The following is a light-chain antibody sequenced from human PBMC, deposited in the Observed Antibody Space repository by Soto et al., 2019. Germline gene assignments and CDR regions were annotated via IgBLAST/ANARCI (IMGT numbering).Light chain of an antibody. CDR1: TGAVTSDNY. CDR2: STN. V-gene: IGLV7-43*01. CDR3: LLYSGRAKV. J-gene: IGLJ2*01. Sequence: QAVVTQEPSLTVSPGGTVTLTCASSTGAVTSDNYPNWIQQKPGQAPRGLIHSTNKKHSWTPARFSGSLLGGKAALTLSGVQPEDEADYYCLLYSGRAKVFGGGTKLTVL.